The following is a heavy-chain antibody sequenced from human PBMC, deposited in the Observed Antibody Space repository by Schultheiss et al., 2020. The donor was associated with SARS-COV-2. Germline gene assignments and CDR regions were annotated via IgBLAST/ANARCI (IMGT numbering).Heavy chain of an antibody. V-gene: IGHV3-11*01. Sequence: GGSLRLSCAASGFTFSDYYMSWIRQAPGKGLEWVSYISSSGSTIYYADSVKGRFTISRDNAKNSLYLQMNSLRAEDTAVYYCARPYDSSGYYYGPDDAFNIWGQGTMVTVSS. CDR3: ARPYDSSGYYYGPDDAFNI. D-gene: IGHD3-22*01. J-gene: IGHJ3*02. CDR2: ISSSGSTI. CDR1: GFTFSDYY.